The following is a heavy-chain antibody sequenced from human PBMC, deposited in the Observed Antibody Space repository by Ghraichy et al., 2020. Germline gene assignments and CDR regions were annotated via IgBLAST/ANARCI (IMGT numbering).Heavy chain of an antibody. D-gene: IGHD3-10*01. Sequence: GGSLTLSCVGSGFTFSTYPMNWVRQAPGKGLEWVSFISTTSSYKHYADSVKGRFTISRDNTRNSLYLQMNSLRAEDTAVYYCARDYGQPDFWGQGTLVTVSS. V-gene: IGHV3-21*01. CDR2: ISTTSSYK. CDR3: ARDYGQPDF. J-gene: IGHJ4*02. CDR1: GFTFSTYP.